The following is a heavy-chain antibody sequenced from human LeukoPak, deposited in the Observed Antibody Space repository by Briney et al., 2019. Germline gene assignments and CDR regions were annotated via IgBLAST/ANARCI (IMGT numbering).Heavy chain of an antibody. Sequence: PGGSLRLSCAASGFTFSSYAMSWVRQAPGKGLEWVSAISGSGGSTYYADCVKGRFTISRDNSKNTLYLQMNSLRAEDTAVYYCAKGPIYYDSSGYYPRQWGQGTLVTVSS. CDR2: ISGSGGST. CDR3: AKGPIYYDSSGYYPRQ. V-gene: IGHV3-23*01. J-gene: IGHJ4*02. CDR1: GFTFSSYA. D-gene: IGHD3-22*01.